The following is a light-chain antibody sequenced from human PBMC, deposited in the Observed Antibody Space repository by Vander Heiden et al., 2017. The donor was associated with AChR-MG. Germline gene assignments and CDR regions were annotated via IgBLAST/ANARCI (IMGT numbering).Light chain of an antibody. V-gene: IGKV3-15*01. J-gene: IGKJ2*01. Sequence: EVVMTQSPATLSVSPGERATLSCRASQSVTSNLAWYHQKPGQAPRLLIYGASTRATGVPARFSGSGSGTEFTLTISSLQSEDFEVYYCQQYNEWPYTFGQGTKLEIK. CDR1: QSVTSN. CDR3: QQYNEWPYT. CDR2: GAS.